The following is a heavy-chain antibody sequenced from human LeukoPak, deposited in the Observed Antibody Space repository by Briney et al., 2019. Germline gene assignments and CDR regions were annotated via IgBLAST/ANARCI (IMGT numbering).Heavy chain of an antibody. D-gene: IGHD5-24*01. CDR1: GFSFSTSM. Sequence: GGSLRLSCAASGFSFSTSMMSWVRRVPGQGLEWVSTILQDAETTYYADSVRGRFTISRDNFKDTLFLQMSSLRAEDTAIYYCTKRDGQSFDYWGQGALVTVSS. V-gene: IGHV3-23*01. J-gene: IGHJ4*02. CDR3: TKRDGQSFDY. CDR2: ILQDAETT.